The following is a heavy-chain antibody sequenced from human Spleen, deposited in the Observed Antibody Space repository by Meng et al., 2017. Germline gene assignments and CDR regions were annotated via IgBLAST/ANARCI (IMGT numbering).Heavy chain of an antibody. CDR1: GYTFPSHN. CDR3: AREAPRPDSSSWYGVYYYGMDV. D-gene: IGHD6-13*01. J-gene: IGHJ6*02. V-gene: IGHV1-18*01. CDR2: ISAYNGNT. Sequence: ASVKVSCKASGYTFPSHNINWVRQAPGQGLEWMGWISAYNGNTNYAQKFQGRVTMTTDTSTSTAYMELRSLRSDDTAVYYCAREAPRPDSSSWYGVYYYGMDVWGQGTTVTVSS.